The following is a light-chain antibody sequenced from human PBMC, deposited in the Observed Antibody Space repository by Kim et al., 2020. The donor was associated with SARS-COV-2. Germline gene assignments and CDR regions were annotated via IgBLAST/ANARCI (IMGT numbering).Light chain of an antibody. CDR3: YSAADNNLV. CDR1: VLAKKKY. J-gene: IGLJ3*02. Sequence: VSPGKTARITGSGDVLAKKKYARWFQQKPGQAPMLVIYKDSERPSGIPERFSGSSSGTTVTLTISGAQVEDEADYYCYSAADNNLVFGGGTQLTVL. CDR2: KDS. V-gene: IGLV3-27*01.